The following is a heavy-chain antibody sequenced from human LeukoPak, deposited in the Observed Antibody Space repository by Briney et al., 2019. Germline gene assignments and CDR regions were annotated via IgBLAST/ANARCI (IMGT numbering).Heavy chain of an antibody. CDR1: GFTFSSYA. CDR2: ISGSGGTT. V-gene: IGHV3-23*01. J-gene: IGHJ4*02. Sequence: GGSLRLSCAASGFTFSSYAMTWVRQAPGKGLEWVSSISGSGGTTYYADSVKGRFTISRDNSKNPLYLQMNSLRAEDTAVYYCAKAFSSGWDYFDYWGQGAQVTVSS. D-gene: IGHD6-19*01. CDR3: AKAFSSGWDYFDY.